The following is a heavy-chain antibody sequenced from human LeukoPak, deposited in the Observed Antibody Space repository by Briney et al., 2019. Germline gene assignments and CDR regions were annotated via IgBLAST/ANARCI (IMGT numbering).Heavy chain of an antibody. J-gene: IGHJ4*02. Sequence: GGSLRLSCAASGFTFSSYGMHWVRQAPGKGLEWVAFIRYDGSNKYYADSVKGRFTISRDNSKNTLYLQMNSLRAEDTALYYCARAKPSSWYRIFDYWGQGTLVTVSS. CDR3: ARAKPSSWYRIFDY. V-gene: IGHV3-30*02. CDR1: GFTFSSYG. D-gene: IGHD6-13*01. CDR2: IRYDGSNK.